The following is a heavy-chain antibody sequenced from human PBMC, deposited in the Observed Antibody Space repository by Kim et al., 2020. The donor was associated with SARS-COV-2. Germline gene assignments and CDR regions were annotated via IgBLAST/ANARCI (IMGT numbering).Heavy chain of an antibody. CDR3: ARGMVAASWFDP. D-gene: IGHD2-15*01. V-gene: IGHV1-3*01. Sequence: KFQGRVTITRDTSASTAYMELSSLRSEDTAVYYCARGMVAASWFDPWGQGTLVTVSS. J-gene: IGHJ5*02.